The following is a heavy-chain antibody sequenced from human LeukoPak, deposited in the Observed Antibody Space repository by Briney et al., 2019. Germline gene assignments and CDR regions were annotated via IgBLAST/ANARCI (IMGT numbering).Heavy chain of an antibody. D-gene: IGHD6-13*01. Sequence: ASVKVSCKASGYTFTGYYMHWVRQAPGQGLEWMGWINPNSGGTNYAQKFQGRVTMTRDTSISTAYMELSRLRSDDTAVYYCARRRQQLARGYNWFDPWGQGTLVTVSS. V-gene: IGHV1-2*02. CDR1: GYTFTGYY. CDR2: INPNSGGT. J-gene: IGHJ5*02. CDR3: ARRRQQLARGYNWFDP.